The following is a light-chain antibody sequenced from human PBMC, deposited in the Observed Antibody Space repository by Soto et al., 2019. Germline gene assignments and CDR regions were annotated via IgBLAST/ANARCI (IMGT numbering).Light chain of an antibody. V-gene: IGKV3-15*01. CDR1: QGIGDT. CDR2: DTS. J-gene: IGKJ4*01. Sequence: EVVMRQAPATLSVSPREGAALSFRASQGIGDTLAWYQHKPGQTPRLLIYDTSTRATGVPTRFSGSRSGAEFTLTINSLQSEDFAVYYCQPYNNWPLTFGGGTKVDIK. CDR3: QPYNNWPLT.